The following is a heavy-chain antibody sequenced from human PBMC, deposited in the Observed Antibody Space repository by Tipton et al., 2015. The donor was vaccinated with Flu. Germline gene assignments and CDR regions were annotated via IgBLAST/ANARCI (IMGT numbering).Heavy chain of an antibody. CDR3: ARRDYSNYVSDPKSWFDP. D-gene: IGHD4-11*01. Sequence: TLSLTCTVSGGSISSVSHYWNWIRQPAGKALEWIGLIYASGNTRYNPSLESRVTISLDTSKNQFSLKLNSVTAADTAVYYCARRDYSNYVSDPKSWFDPWGQGTLVAVSS. CDR2: IYASGNT. V-gene: IGHV4-61*02. CDR1: GGSISSVSHY. J-gene: IGHJ5*02.